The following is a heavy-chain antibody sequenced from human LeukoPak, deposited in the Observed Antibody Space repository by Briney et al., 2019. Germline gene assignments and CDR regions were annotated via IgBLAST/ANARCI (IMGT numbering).Heavy chain of an antibody. CDR3: ARDPYYDSSGYYSNWFDP. Sequence: GGSLRLSCAASGFTFSSYAMHWVRQAPGKGLEWVAVISYDGSNRYYADSVKGRFTISRDNSKNTLYLQMNSLRAEDTAVHYCARDPYYDSSGYYSNWFDPWGQGTLVTVSS. CDR1: GFTFSSYA. CDR2: ISYDGSNR. J-gene: IGHJ5*02. V-gene: IGHV3-30-3*01. D-gene: IGHD3-22*01.